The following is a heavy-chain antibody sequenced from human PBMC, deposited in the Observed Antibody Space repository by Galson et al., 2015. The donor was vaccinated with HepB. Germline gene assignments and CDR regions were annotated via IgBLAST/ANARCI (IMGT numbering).Heavy chain of an antibody. CDR2: INHSGST. CDR1: GGSFSGYY. V-gene: IGHV4-34*01. CDR3: ARMPGTVTFDY. D-gene: IGHD1-1*01. Sequence: ETLSLTCAVYGGSFSGYYWSWIRQPPGKGLEWIGEINHSGSTNYNPSLKSRVTISVDTSKNQFSLKLSSVTAADTAVYYCARMPGTVTFDYWGQGTLVTVSS. J-gene: IGHJ4*02.